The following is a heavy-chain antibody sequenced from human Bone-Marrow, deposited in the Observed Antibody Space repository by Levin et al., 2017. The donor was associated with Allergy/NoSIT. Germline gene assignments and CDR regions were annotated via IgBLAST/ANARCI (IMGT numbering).Heavy chain of an antibody. J-gene: IGHJ4*02. Sequence: GGSLRLSCAVSGFTVSNNFMNWVRQAPGKGLEWVSLIYSGGGTYYADSVKGRFTISRDSSSNTLYLQMNSLRAEDTAIYYCERGWYGSGAYWGQGTMVTVSS. CDR2: IYSGGGT. CDR1: GFTVSNNF. V-gene: IGHV3-53*01. CDR3: ERGWYGSGAY. D-gene: IGHD3-10*01.